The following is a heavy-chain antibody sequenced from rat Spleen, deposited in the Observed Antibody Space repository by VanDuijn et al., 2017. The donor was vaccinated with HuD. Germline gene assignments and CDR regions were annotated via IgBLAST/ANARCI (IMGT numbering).Heavy chain of an antibody. D-gene: IGHD4-3*01. CDR3: ARHLREASGVMDA. CDR2: IWAGGGT. J-gene: IGHJ4*01. Sequence: QVQLKESGPGLVQPSQTLSLTCTVSGFSLTSYHVSWVRQPPGKSLVWMGTIWAGGGTNYNSAVKFQLSISRDTSKRQVLLKMNSLQPEDTGTYYCARHLREASGVMDAWGQGASVTVSS. CDR1: GFSLTSYH. V-gene: IGHV2-72*01.